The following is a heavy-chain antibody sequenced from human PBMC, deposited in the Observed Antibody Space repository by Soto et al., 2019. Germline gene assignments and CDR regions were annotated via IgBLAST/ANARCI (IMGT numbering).Heavy chain of an antibody. CDR3: ARDPPSLSYDFWSGRTYNWFDP. V-gene: IGHV1-18*01. D-gene: IGHD3-3*01. J-gene: IGHJ5*02. Sequence: QVQLVQSGAEVKKPGASVKVSCKASGYTFTSYGISWVRQAPGQGLEWMGWISAYNGNTNYAQKLQGRVTMTTDTSTSTAYMELRSLRSDDTAVYYCARDPPSLSYDFWSGRTYNWFDPWGQGTLVTVSS. CDR1: GYTFTSYG. CDR2: ISAYNGNT.